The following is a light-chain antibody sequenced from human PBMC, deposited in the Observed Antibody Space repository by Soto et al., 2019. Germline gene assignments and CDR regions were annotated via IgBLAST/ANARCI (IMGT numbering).Light chain of an antibody. Sequence: PGERVTLSCRASQSVSSSYLTWYQQKPGQAPRLLIYGASTRATSIPARFSGSGSGTDFTLTISSLQPEDFAVYYCQQYDNWPTFGQGTRLEIK. CDR3: QQYDNWPT. CDR1: QSVSSSY. V-gene: IGKV3D-7*01. J-gene: IGKJ5*01. CDR2: GAS.